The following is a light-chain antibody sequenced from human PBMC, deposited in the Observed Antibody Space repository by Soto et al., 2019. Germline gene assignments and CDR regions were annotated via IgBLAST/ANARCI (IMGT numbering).Light chain of an antibody. CDR1: QSVSSN. Sequence: IVMTQSPATLSVSPGERATLSCRASQSVSSNLAWYQQKPGQAPRLLIYGASTRATGIPARFSGSGSGTEFTLTISSLQSEDFAVYYCQHHNNWPRTFGRGTKVEIK. CDR2: GAS. J-gene: IGKJ1*01. V-gene: IGKV3-15*01. CDR3: QHHNNWPRT.